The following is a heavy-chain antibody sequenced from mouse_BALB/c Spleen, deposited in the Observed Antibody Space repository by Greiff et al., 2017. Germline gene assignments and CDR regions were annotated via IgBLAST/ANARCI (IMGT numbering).Heavy chain of an antibody. V-gene: IGHV1-55*01. Sequence: QVQLQQSGAELVKPGTSVKLSCKASGYNFTSYWINWVKLRPGQGLEWIGDIYPGSGSTNYNEKFKSKATLTVDTSSSTAYMQLSSLASEDSALYYCARDDYDGSFAYWGQGTLVTVSA. J-gene: IGHJ3*01. CDR2: IYPGSGST. CDR3: ARDDYDGSFAY. CDR1: GYNFTSYW. D-gene: IGHD2-4*01.